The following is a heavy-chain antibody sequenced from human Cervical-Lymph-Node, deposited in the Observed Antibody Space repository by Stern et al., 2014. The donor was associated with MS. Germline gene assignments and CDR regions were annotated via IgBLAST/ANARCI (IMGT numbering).Heavy chain of an antibody. D-gene: IGHD4-23*01. J-gene: IGHJ4*02. CDR2: LNPSGGGA. V-gene: IGHV1-46*03. Sequence: QMQLVQSGAEVRKPGASVKVSCKASADTFINYYLHWVRQAPGQGPEWMGILNPSGGGARYAQKFQGRITVTRDTSTSTVYMELSSLRSDDTAVYYCARSKLDYGGNSGYFENWGQGTLVTVSS. CDR3: ARSKLDYGGNSGYFEN. CDR1: ADTFINYY.